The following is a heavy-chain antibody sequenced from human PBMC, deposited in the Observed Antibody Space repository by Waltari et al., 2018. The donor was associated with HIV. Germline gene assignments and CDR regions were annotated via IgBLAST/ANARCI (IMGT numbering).Heavy chain of an antibody. CDR1: GDSVSRNSAT. J-gene: IGHJ4*02. Sequence: QVQLQQQGPGLVKPSQTLSPSCDISGDSVSRNSATWTWTRQSPSRGLEWLGRTYYRSKWYSDYAVSVKSRITINPDTSKNQFSLHLNSVTPEDTAVYYCTRAMAVRPWMDTAQFESWGQGTLVIVSS. CDR3: TRAMAVRPWMDTAQFES. D-gene: IGHD5-18*01. CDR2: TYYRSKWYS. V-gene: IGHV6-1*01.